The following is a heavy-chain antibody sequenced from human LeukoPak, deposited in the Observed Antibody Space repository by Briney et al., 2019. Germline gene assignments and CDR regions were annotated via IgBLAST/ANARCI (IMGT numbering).Heavy chain of an antibody. J-gene: IGHJ6*02. CDR3: AIAGPYYYGMDV. V-gene: IGHV1-3*01. Sequence: ASVKVSCKASGYTFTSYAMHWVRQAPGQRLEWMGWINAGNGNTKYSQKFQGRVTITRDTSASTAYMELSSLRSEDTAVYYCAIAGPYYYGMDVWGQGTTVTVSS. CDR1: GYTFTSYA. D-gene: IGHD7-27*01. CDR2: INAGNGNT.